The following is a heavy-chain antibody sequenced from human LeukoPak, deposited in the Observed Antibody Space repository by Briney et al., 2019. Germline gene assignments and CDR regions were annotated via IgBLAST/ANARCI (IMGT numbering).Heavy chain of an antibody. D-gene: IGHD3-22*01. CDR1: GFTFSDYY. CDR3: ARDSSDNYYYYYGMDV. Sequence: GGSLRLSCAASGFTFSDYYMSWIRQAPGKGLEWVSYISSSGSTIYYADSVKGRSTISRDNAKNSLYLQMNSLRAEDTAVYYCARDSSDNYYYYYGMDVWGQGTTVTVSS. J-gene: IGHJ6*02. CDR2: ISSSGSTI. V-gene: IGHV3-11*01.